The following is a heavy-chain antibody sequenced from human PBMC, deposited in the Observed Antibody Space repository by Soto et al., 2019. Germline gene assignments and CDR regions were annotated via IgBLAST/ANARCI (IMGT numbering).Heavy chain of an antibody. CDR1: GVSISSGDYY. Sequence: SETLSLTCTFSGVSISSGDYYWSWIRQPPGKGLEWIGYIYYSGSTYYNPSLKSRVTISVDTSKNQFSLKLSSVTAADTAVYYCARGENYGDYNWFDPWGQGTLVTVSS. V-gene: IGHV4-30-4*01. J-gene: IGHJ5*02. CDR3: ARGENYGDYNWFDP. D-gene: IGHD4-17*01. CDR2: IYYSGST.